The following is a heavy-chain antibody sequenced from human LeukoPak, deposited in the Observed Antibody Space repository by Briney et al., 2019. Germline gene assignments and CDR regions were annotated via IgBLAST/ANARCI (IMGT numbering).Heavy chain of an antibody. J-gene: IGHJ4*02. CDR3: ASSTAYYYDSSGYDY. V-gene: IGHV3-53*01. D-gene: IGHD3-22*01. Sequence: PGGSLRLSCAASGFTVSSNYMSWVRQAPGKGLEWVSVIYSGGSTYYADSVKGRFTISRDNSKNTLCLQMNSLRAEDTAVYYCASSTAYYYDSSGYDYWGQGTLVTVSS. CDR2: IYSGGST. CDR1: GFTVSSNY.